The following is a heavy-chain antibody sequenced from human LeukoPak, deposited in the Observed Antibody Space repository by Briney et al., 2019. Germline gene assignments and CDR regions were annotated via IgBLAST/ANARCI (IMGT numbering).Heavy chain of an antibody. CDR3: ARCSRSSTSCYSAFDI. J-gene: IGHJ3*02. Sequence: GGSLSLSRAASGFSSDDYGMSWVRQVPGKGRGWVTGINWDGGSTGDAASVGGRSNIYRDNAEKSLYLQMNSLRAEDTALYYCARCSRSSTSCYSAFDIWGQGTMVTVSS. CDR1: GFSSDDYG. CDR2: INWDGGST. V-gene: IGHV3-20*04. D-gene: IGHD2-2*02.